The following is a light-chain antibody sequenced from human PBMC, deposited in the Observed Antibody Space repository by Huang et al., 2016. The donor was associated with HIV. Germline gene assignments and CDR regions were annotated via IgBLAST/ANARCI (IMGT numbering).Light chain of an antibody. CDR1: QSLLHADGNIY. CDR2: SAS. Sequence: ILMTQSPLSLPVVPGEPAFITCRSNQSLLHADGNIYLDWFLQKPGQSPQLLIYSASNLASGVPDRFSGGGSGIDFTLKISGVEADDLGVYYCMQTLEIPLTFGPGTKVDIK. J-gene: IGKJ3*01. V-gene: IGKV2-28*01. CDR3: MQTLEIPLT.